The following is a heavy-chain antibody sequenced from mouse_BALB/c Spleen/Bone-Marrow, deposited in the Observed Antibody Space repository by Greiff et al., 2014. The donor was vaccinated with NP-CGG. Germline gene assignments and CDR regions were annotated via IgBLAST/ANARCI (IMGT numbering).Heavy chain of an antibody. D-gene: IGHD2-4*01. V-gene: IGHV1-4*01. Sequence: QVHVKQSGAELARPGASVKMSCKASGYSFTSYTMHWVKQRPGQGLEWIGYINPSSGHTNYNQKFKDKATLTADKSSSTAYMQLSSLTSEDSAVYYCARGWDYEGYFDYWGQGTTLTVSS. J-gene: IGHJ2*01. CDR2: INPSSGHT. CDR3: ARGWDYEGYFDY. CDR1: GYSFTSYT.